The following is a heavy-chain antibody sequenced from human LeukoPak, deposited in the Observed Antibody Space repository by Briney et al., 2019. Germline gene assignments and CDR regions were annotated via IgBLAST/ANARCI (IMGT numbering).Heavy chain of an antibody. CDR1: GFTFSSCA. D-gene: IGHD3-16*01. CDR3: ARGGTVHAFDI. CDR2: ISDSGDYT. Sequence: GSLILSCGASGFTFSSCAMSWVRQAPGRGLEWVSSISDSGDYTYFPDSVKGRFTISRDNSKNTLYLQMSSLRAEDTAMYFCARGGTVHAFDIWGQGTMVTVSS. J-gene: IGHJ3*02. V-gene: IGHV3-23*01.